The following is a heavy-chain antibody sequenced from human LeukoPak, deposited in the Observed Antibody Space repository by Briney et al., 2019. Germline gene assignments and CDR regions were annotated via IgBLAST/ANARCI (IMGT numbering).Heavy chain of an antibody. Sequence: GGSLRLSCAASGFTFSSYGMHWVRQAPGKGPEWVAFIRYDESNKYYADSVKGRFTISRDNSKNTLYLQMNSLRAEDMALYYCARLAYCGGDCYGFDYWGQGTLVTVSS. CDR1: GFTFSSYG. CDR2: IRYDESNK. D-gene: IGHD2-21*01. J-gene: IGHJ4*02. V-gene: IGHV3-30*02. CDR3: ARLAYCGGDCYGFDY.